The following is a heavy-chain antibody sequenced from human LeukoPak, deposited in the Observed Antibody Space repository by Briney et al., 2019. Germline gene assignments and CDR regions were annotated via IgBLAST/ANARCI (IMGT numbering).Heavy chain of an antibody. V-gene: IGHV3-33*01. CDR3: ARDSGYYGSGVGGRRGMDV. CDR1: GFTFSSYG. Sequence: GGSLRLSCAASGFTFSSYGMHWVRQAPGKGLEWVAVIWYDGSNKYYADSVKGRFTISRDNSKKTLYLQMNSLRAEDTAVYYCARDSGYYGSGVGGRRGMDVWGKGTTVTVSS. CDR2: IWYDGSNK. J-gene: IGHJ6*04. D-gene: IGHD3-10*01.